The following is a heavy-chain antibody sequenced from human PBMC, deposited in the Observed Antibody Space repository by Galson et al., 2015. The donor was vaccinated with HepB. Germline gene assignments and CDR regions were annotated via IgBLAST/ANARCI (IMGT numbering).Heavy chain of an antibody. Sequence: LRLSCAASGFTVSSAYMSWVRQAPGQGLEWIGYIYSSGSANYNPSLKSPVTISLDASKNQFSLKLSSVTAADTAVYYCARVFMTGYYSKWYFDLWGRGILVTVSS. CDR3: ARVFMTGYYSKWYFDL. J-gene: IGHJ2*01. D-gene: IGHD3-9*01. CDR2: IYSSGSA. CDR1: GFTVSSAY. V-gene: IGHV4-59*02.